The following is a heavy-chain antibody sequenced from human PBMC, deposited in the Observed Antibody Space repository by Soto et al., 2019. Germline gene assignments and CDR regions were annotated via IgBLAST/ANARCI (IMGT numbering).Heavy chain of an antibody. CDR2: IYYSGST. CDR3: ARHNYGSGSTYCDY. D-gene: IGHD3-10*01. J-gene: IGHJ4*02. CDR1: GGSISSYY. V-gene: IGHV4-59*08. Sequence: QVQLQESGPGLVKPSETLSLTCTVSGGSISSYYWSWIRQPPGKGLEWIGYIYYSGSTNYNPSLKSQVTISVQTSKNQFSLKLNSMTAADTAVYYCARHNYGSGSTYCDYWGQGTLVTVSS.